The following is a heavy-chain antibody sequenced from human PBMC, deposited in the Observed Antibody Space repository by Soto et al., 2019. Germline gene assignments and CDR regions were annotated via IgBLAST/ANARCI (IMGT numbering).Heavy chain of an antibody. CDR2: ISAYNGNT. CDR1: GYTFTSYG. V-gene: IGHV1-18*04. D-gene: IGHD3-9*01. CDR3: AGRGSGDNESRAYFES. Sequence: ASVKVSCKASGYTFTSYGISWVRQAPGQGLEWMGWISAYNGNTNNAQKLQGRVTMTTDTSTSTAYMELRSLRSDDTAGYSCAGRGSGDNESRAYFESGGKETRVTFPS. J-gene: IGHJ4*02.